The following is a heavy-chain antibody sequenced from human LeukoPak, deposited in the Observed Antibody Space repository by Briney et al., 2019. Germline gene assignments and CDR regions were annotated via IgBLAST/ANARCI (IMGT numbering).Heavy chain of an antibody. CDR1: GFTFGSYW. J-gene: IGHJ5*02. CDR2: INGDGSST. Sequence: GGSLRLSCTTYGFTFGSYWMHWVRQAPGKGLVWVSRINGDGSSTSYADSVKGRFTISRDNAKNSLYLQMNSLRAEDTAVYYCARDPVITMVRGVLGSGWFDPWGQGTLVTVSS. CDR3: ARDPVITMVRGVLGSGWFDP. D-gene: IGHD3-10*01. V-gene: IGHV3-74*01.